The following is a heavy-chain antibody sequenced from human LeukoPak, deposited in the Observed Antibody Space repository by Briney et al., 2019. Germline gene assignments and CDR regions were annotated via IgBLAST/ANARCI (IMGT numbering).Heavy chain of an antibody. V-gene: IGHV1-18*01. J-gene: IGHJ4*02. Sequence: AAVNVSCKASGYTFTSYGISWVGQAPGQGLEWMGWSSAYNGNTNYAQKLQGRVTMTTDTSTSTAYMELRSLRSDDTAVYYCARESLPDYSPFDYWGQGTLVTVSS. D-gene: IGHD2-15*01. CDR1: GYTFTSYG. CDR3: ARESLPDYSPFDY. CDR2: SSAYNGNT.